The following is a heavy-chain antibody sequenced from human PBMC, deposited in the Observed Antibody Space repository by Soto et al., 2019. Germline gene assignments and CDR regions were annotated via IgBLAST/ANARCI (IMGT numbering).Heavy chain of an antibody. CDR2: IYYSGST. J-gene: IGHJ4*02. CDR1: GGSISSYY. D-gene: IGHD4-17*01. CDR3: ARDNVDYGVDY. V-gene: IGHV4-59*01. Sequence: PSETLSLTCTVSGGSISSYYWSWIRQPPGKGLEWIGYIYYSGSTNYNPSLKSRVTISVDTSKNQFSLKLSSVTAADTAVYYCARDNVDYGVDYWGQGTLVTVS.